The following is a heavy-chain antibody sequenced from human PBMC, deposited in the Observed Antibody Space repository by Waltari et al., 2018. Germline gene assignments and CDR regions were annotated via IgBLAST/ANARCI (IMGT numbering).Heavy chain of an antibody. CDR1: GFTLSNHW. D-gene: IGHD3-9*01. J-gene: IGHJ4*02. CDR2: IHNDGSSQ. V-gene: IGHV3-74*01. Sequence: EVQLVESGGGLVQPGGSLRLSCAASGFTLSNHWLHWVRQAPGKGRGWVSGIHNDGSSQRSADSVKGRFTISRDNAKNTVYLQMNSLRAEDTAVYYCARGGYFDWLSRFDYWGQGTLVTVSS. CDR3: ARGGYFDWLSRFDY.